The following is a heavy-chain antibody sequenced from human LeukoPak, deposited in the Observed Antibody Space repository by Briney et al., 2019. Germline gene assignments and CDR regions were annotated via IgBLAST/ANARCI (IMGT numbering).Heavy chain of an antibody. D-gene: IGHD5-18*01. V-gene: IGHV1-69*04. CDR1: GGTFSSYA. J-gene: IGHJ4*02. CDR2: IIPILGIA. Sequence: ASVKVSCKASGGTFSSYAISWVRQAPGQGLEWMGRIIPILGIANYAQKFQGRVTITADKSTSSAYMELSSLGSEDTAVYYCAVTAGDLDYWGQGTLVTVSS. CDR3: AVTAGDLDY.